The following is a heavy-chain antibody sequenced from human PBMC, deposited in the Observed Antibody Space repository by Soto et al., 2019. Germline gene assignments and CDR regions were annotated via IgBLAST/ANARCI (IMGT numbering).Heavy chain of an antibody. Sequence: SVKVSCKASGGTFSSYAINWVRQAPGQGLEWMGGIIPIFGTANYAQKFQGRVTITADKSTSTAYMELSSLRSEDTAVYYCATTTAFGLYYFDYWGQGTLVTVS. CDR3: ATTTAFGLYYFDY. V-gene: IGHV1-69*06. D-gene: IGHD1-26*01. CDR2: IIPIFGTA. CDR1: GGTFSSYA. J-gene: IGHJ4*02.